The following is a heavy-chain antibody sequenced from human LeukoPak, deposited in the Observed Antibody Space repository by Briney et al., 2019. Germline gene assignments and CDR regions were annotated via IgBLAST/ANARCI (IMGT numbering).Heavy chain of an antibody. D-gene: IGHD2-2*01. J-gene: IGHJ3*02. CDR3: VRGQLVVLPPPPAFDI. CDR2: ISSSSSYI. Sequence: PGGSLKLSCAASGFTFSSYSMNWVRQAPGKGLEWVSSISSSSSYIYYADSVKGRFTISRDNAKNSLYLQMNSLRAEDTAVYYCVRGQLVVLPPPPAFDIWGQGTMVTVSS. CDR1: GFTFSSYS. V-gene: IGHV3-21*01.